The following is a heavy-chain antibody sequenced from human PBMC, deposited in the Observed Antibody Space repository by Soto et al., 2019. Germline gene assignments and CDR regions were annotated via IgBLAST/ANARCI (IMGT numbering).Heavy chain of an antibody. CDR2: IKQDGSEK. J-gene: IGHJ6*02. CDR3: ASHRTTNYYYYYGMDV. CDR1: GFTFSSYW. D-gene: IGHD1-7*01. Sequence: VGSLRLSCAASGFTFSSYWMSWVRQAPGKGLEWVANIKQDGSEKYYVDSVKGRFTISRDNAKNSLYLQMNSLRAEDTAVYYCASHRTTNYYYYYGMDVWGQGTTVTVSS. V-gene: IGHV3-7*01.